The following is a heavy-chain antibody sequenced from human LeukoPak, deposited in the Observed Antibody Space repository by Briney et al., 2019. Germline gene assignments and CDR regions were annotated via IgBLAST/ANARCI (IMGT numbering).Heavy chain of an antibody. CDR1: GGTFSSYA. Sequence: SVKVSCKASGGTFSSYAISWVRQAPGQGLEWMGGIIPIFGTANYAQKFQGRVTVTADESTSTAYMELSSLRSEDTAVYYCARDHPVYSSSSGEGNFFDYWGQGTLVTVSA. CDR3: ARDHPVYSSSSGEGNFFDY. CDR2: IIPIFGTA. V-gene: IGHV1-69*13. D-gene: IGHD6-6*01. J-gene: IGHJ4*02.